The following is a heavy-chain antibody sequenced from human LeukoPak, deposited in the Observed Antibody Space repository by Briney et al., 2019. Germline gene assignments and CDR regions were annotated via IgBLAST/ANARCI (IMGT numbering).Heavy chain of an antibody. J-gene: IGHJ4*02. V-gene: IGHV3-21*01. CDR1: GLTLSSVA. D-gene: IGHD6-13*01. Sequence: PGRSLSPSSAASGLTLSSVAITWVRQAAGNGLGWVSSMSRGCTYIYHPASVSSRFTISRDNATNSLYLLMNNLRSEYTCVYYCARKAAGLTFDYWGRGTRVTVSS. CDR2: MSRGCTYI. CDR3: ARKAAGLTFDY.